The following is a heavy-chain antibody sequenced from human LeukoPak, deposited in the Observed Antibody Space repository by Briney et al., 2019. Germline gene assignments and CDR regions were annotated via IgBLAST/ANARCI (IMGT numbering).Heavy chain of an antibody. D-gene: IGHD3-22*01. V-gene: IGHV4-34*01. CDR2: INHSGST. J-gene: IGHJ4*02. CDR1: GGSFSGYY. CDR3: ARLDYDSSPPGY. Sequence: SSETLSLTCAVYGGSFSGYYWSWIRQPPGKGLEWIGEINHSGSTNYNPSLKSRVTISVDTSKNQFSLKLSSVTAADTAVYYCARLDYDSSPPGYWGQGTLVTVSS.